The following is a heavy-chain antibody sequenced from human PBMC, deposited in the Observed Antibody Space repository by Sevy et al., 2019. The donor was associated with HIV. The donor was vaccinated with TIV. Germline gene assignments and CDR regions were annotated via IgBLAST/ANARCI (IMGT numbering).Heavy chain of an antibody. J-gene: IGHJ3*02. CDR2: ISYDGSTK. CDR1: GFTFSTYA. CDR3: ARLPPTRAFDI. Sequence: GGSLRLSCAASGFTFSTYAMHWVRQAPGKGLEWVAVISYDGSTKDYADSVKGRFTISRDNSKNTLYLQMNGLRPEDTAVYYCARLPPTRAFDIWGQGTLVTVSS. D-gene: IGHD1-1*01. V-gene: IGHV3-30*04.